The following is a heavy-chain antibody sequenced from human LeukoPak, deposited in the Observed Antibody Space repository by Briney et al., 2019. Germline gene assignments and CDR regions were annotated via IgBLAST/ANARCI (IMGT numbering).Heavy chain of an antibody. CDR1: GYTFTGYY. V-gene: IGHV1-2*02. CDR3: ARDYGDYLPGDDAFDI. Sequence: GASVKVSCKASGYTFTGYYMHWVRQAPGQGLEWMGWINPNSGGTNYAQKFQGRVTMTRDTSISTAYMELSRLRSDDTPVYYCARDYGDYLPGDDAFDIWGQRTMVTVSS. CDR2: INPNSGGT. D-gene: IGHD4-17*01. J-gene: IGHJ3*02.